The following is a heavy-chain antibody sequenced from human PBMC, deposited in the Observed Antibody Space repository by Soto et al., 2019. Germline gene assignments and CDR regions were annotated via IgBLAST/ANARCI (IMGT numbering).Heavy chain of an antibody. CDR2: ITHRGST. CDR3: ARGDSVVGLAY. D-gene: IGHD6-19*01. Sequence: QVQLQQWGAGLLKPSETLSLTCAVYGGSFRGYYWSWIRQPPGEGLEWIGEITHRGSTKYNPSLKSRVTISVDTSKNQVSLKLDSVTAADTAVYYCARGDSVVGLAYWGQGTLVTVSS. J-gene: IGHJ4*02. CDR1: GGSFRGYY. V-gene: IGHV4-34*01.